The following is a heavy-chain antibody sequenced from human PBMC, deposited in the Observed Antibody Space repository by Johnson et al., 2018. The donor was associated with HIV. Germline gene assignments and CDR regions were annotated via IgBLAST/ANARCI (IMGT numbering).Heavy chain of an antibody. Sequence: VQLVESGGGVVQPGGSLRLSCAASGFTINIYWMHWVRQDPGKGLVWVSRINGDGRSITYADSVKGRFTVSRDNARNTLYLQMSSLRADDTAVYYCARRRLVNPTDDAFDIWGQGTKVTVSS. J-gene: IGHJ3*02. CDR1: GFTINIYW. CDR3: ARRRLVNPTDDAFDI. D-gene: IGHD4-23*01. CDR2: INGDGRSI. V-gene: IGHV3-74*03.